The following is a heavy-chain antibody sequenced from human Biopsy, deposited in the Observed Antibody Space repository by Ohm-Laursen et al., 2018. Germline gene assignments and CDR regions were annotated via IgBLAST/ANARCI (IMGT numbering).Heavy chain of an antibody. D-gene: IGHD6-13*01. Sequence: SVKVSCKASGYSFSTYDVNWVRQARGQGLEWMGWMIPSSGKTGYAQRFQGRVTLTMNTSISTAYMELSGLRSKDTAVYFCARGYSRRVSIFEAGIYWFDTWGQGTLVTVSS. J-gene: IGHJ5*02. CDR1: GYSFSTYD. CDR2: MIPSSGKT. CDR3: ARGYSRRVSIFEAGIYWFDT. V-gene: IGHV1-8*01.